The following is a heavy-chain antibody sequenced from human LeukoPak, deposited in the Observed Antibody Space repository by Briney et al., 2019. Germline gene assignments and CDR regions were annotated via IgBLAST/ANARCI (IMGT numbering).Heavy chain of an antibody. CDR2: ISSSSTYI. CDR1: GFTFSTYS. CDR3: AREVLIVGATYFDY. V-gene: IGHV3-21*01. D-gene: IGHD1-26*01. J-gene: IGHJ4*02. Sequence: GGSLRLSCAASGFTFSTYSMNWVRQAPGKGLEWVSSISSSSTYIYYADSVKGRFTISRDNAKNSLYLQMNGLRAEDMAVYYCAREVLIVGATYFDYWGQGTLVTVSS.